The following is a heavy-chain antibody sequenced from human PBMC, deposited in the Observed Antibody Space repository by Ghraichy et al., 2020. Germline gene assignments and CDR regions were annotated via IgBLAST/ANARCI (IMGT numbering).Heavy chain of an antibody. CDR3: ARVERITMVRGATRGAFDI. J-gene: IGHJ3*02. V-gene: IGHV4-34*01. CDR2: INHSGST. CDR1: GGSFSGYY. D-gene: IGHD3-10*01. Sequence: SDTLSLTCAVYGGSFSGYYWSWIRQPPGKGLEWIGEINHSGSTNYNPSLKSRVTISVDTSKNQFSLKLSSVTAADTAVYYCARVERITMVRGATRGAFDIWGQGTMVTVSS.